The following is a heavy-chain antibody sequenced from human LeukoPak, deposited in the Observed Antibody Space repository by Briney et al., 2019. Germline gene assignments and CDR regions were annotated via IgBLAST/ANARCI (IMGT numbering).Heavy chain of an antibody. CDR1: GDSVSSNSAA. CDR2: TYYRSKWYN. CDR3: AKDQYYDILTGLE. J-gene: IGHJ4*02. Sequence: SQTLSLTCAISGDSVSSNSAAWNWIRQSPSRGLEWLGMTYYRSKWYNDYAVSVESRITINLDTSKNQFSLQLRSVTPEDTAVYYCAKDQYYDILTGLEWGQGTLVTVSS. D-gene: IGHD3-9*01. V-gene: IGHV6-1*01.